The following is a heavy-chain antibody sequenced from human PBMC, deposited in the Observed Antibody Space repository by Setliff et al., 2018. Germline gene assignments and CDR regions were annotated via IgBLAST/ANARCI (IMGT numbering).Heavy chain of an antibody. CDR2: VSWNSGNK. CDR1: GFTFDDYT. CDR3: AKDRYYDISAYASSGLDQ. V-gene: IGHV3-9*01. D-gene: IGHD3-22*01. Sequence: PGGSLRLSCVASGFTFDDYTMHWVRQAPGKGLEWVSGVSWNSGNKGYADSVKGRFTISRDNAKNSLYLEMNSLRADDTALYYCAKDRYYDISAYASSGLDQWGQGTQVTVSS. J-gene: IGHJ4*02.